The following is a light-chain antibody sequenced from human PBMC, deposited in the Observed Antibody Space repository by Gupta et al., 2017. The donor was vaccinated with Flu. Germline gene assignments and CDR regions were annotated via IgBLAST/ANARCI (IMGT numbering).Light chain of an antibody. CDR3: SSYTSTSILEI. CDR1: SSDVGGYKY. CDR2: EVS. V-gene: IGLV2-14*01. J-gene: IGLJ2*01. Sequence: QSALTQPASVSGSPGQSITISCTGTSSDVGGYKYVSWYQQHPGKGPKLIIYEVSNRPSGVSNRFSGSKSGTTASLTISGLQADDEANYYCSSYTSTSILEIFGGGTKLTVL.